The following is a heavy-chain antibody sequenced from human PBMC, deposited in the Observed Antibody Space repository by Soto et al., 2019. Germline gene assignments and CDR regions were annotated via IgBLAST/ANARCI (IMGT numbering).Heavy chain of an antibody. Sequence: ASVKVSCKASGYTFTSYDINWVRQATGQGLEWMGWMNPNSGNTGYAQKFQGRVTMTRNTSISTAYMELSSLRSEDTAVYYCARGQEVAAHNWFDPWGQGTLGTVSS. V-gene: IGHV1-8*01. CDR2: MNPNSGNT. J-gene: IGHJ5*02. CDR1: GYTFTSYD. D-gene: IGHD2-15*01. CDR3: ARGQEVAAHNWFDP.